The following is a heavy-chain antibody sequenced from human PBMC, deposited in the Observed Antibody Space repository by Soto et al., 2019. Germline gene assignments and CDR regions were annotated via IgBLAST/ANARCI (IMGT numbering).Heavy chain of an antibody. V-gene: IGHV4-61*01. J-gene: IGHJ4*02. CDR2: IYYSGST. CDR1: GGSISSSSYY. CDR3: ASDRSPDSSPSGVGY. Sequence: PSETLSLTCTVSGGSISSSSYYWSWIRQPPGKGLEWIGYIYYSGSTNYNPSLKSRVTISVDTSKNQFSLNLSSVTAADTAMYYCASDRSPDSSPSGVGYWGQGTLVTVSS. D-gene: IGHD6-6*01.